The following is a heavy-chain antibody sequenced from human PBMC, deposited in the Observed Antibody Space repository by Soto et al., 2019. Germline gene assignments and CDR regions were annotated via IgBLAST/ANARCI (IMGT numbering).Heavy chain of an antibody. Sequence: GGSLRLSCAASGFTFSSYAMSWVRQAPGKGLEWVSAISGSGGDTWYKDSVEGRFTISRDNSKNTLFLHLSSLRSGDTAIYYCAKDRYTYNTAGFDYWGQGTLVTVSS. CDR2: ISGSGGDT. J-gene: IGHJ4*02. V-gene: IGHV3-23*01. CDR1: GFTFSSYA. D-gene: IGHD3-16*02. CDR3: AKDRYTYNTAGFDY.